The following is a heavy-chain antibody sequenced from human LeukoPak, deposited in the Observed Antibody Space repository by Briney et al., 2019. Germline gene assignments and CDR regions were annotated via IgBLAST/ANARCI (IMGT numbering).Heavy chain of an antibody. V-gene: IGHV3-11*01. CDR2: ISSSGSTI. Sequence: PGGFLRLSCAASGFTFSDYYMSWIRQAPGKGLELVSYISSSGSTIYYADSVKGRFTISRDNAKNSLYLQMNSLRAEDTAVYYCARTVPHYWYYYYMDVWGKGTTVTISS. D-gene: IGHD2-8*02. CDR3: ARTVPHYWYYYYMDV. CDR1: GFTFSDYY. J-gene: IGHJ6*03.